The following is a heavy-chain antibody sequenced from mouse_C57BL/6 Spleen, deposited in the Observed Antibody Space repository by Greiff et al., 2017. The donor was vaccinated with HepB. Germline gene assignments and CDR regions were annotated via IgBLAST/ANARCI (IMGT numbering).Heavy chain of an antibody. CDR3: TTFGSSYAMDY. V-gene: IGHV14-4*01. J-gene: IGHJ4*01. CDR2: IDPENGDT. D-gene: IGHD1-1*01. Sequence: EVQLVESGAELVRPGASVKLSCTASGFNIKDDYMHWVKQRPEQGLEWIGWIDPENGDTEYASKFQGKATITADTSSNTAYLQLSSLTSEDTAVYYCTTFGSSYAMDYWGQGTSVTVSS. CDR1: GFNIKDDY.